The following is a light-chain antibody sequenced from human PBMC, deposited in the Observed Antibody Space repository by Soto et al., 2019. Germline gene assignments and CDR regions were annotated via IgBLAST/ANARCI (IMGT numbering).Light chain of an antibody. CDR3: MQALQTPRT. J-gene: IGKJ4*01. CDR2: SGS. CDR1: QSLLHSNGYNY. Sequence: DIVMTRSPLSLPVTPGEPASISCRSSQSLLHSNGYNYLDWYLQKPGQSPQLLIYSGSNRASGVPDRFSGSGSGTDFTLKISRVEAEDVGVYYCMQALQTPRTFGGGTKVEIK. V-gene: IGKV2-28*01.